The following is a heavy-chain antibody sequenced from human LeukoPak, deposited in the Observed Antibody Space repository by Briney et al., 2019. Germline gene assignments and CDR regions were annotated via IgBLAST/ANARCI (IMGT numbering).Heavy chain of an antibody. CDR1: GGSISGYY. CDR3: ARDDSGF. D-gene: IGHD1-26*01. Sequence: SETLSLTCTVSGGSISGYYWSWIRQPPGKGLEWIGYIYYSGSTNYNPSLKSRVTISVDTSKNQFSLKLSSVTAADTAVYYCARDDSGFWGQGTLVTVSS. J-gene: IGHJ4*02. CDR2: IYYSGST. V-gene: IGHV4-59*01.